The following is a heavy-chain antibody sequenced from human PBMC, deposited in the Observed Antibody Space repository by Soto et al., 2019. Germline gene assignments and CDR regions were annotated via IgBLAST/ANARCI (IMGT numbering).Heavy chain of an antibody. Sequence: QVQLQESGPGLVKASQTLSLTCTVSGGSIRNGNYYWSWIRQLPGKGLEWIGNIYYIWTTSYNPSIKIRVIISIDASNNQFSLELTTVLAADTAVYCCAKDETTRPWFDPWGQGTLVSVSS. CDR1: GGSIRNGNYY. V-gene: IGHV4-31*03. CDR3: AKDETTRPWFDP. CDR2: IYYIWTT. J-gene: IGHJ5*02. D-gene: IGHD1-1*01.